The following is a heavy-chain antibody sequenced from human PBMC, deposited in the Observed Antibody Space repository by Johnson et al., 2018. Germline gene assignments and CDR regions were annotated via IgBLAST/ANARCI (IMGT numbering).Heavy chain of an antibody. D-gene: IGHD3-16*01. J-gene: IGHJ1*01. CDR3: ARGSGGQGRGPGECFQD. CDR1: GFTFSDYY. Sequence: QVQLVQSGGGLVKPGGSLRLSCAASGFTFSDYYMAWIRQAPGKGLEWISYISISGTTIYYADSVKGRFTISRDNANNSLYLHMNSLRAEDTAIYYCARGSGGQGRGPGECFQDWGQGTLVTVSS. V-gene: IGHV3-11*01. CDR2: ISISGTTI.